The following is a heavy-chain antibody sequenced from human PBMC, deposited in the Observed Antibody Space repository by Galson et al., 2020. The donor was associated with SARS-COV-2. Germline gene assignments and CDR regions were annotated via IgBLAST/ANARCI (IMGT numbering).Heavy chain of an antibody. D-gene: IGHD3-10*01. J-gene: IGHJ4*02. CDR3: ARGYAVSYYGSGGYYFDF. CDR1: GFTFSSYT. CDR2: ISDDGRNE. Sequence: GGSLRLSCAASGFTFSSYTMYWVRQAPGKGLEWVALISDDGRNEYYADSVKGRFTISRDNSKNTLYLQMNSLKAEDTAVYYCARGYAVSYYGSGGYYFDFCGQGSLVTGSS. V-gene: IGHV3-30*04.